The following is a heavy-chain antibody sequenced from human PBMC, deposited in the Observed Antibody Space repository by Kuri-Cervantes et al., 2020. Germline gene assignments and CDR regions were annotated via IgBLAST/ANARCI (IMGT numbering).Heavy chain of an antibody. D-gene: IGHD3-22*01. V-gene: IGHV1-3*01. CDR1: GYTFTSYA. CDR3: ARDFSSSGYWWGNWYFDL. Sequence: ASVKVSCKASGYTFTSYAMHWVRQAPGQRLEWMGWINAGNGNTKYSQKFQGRVTITRDTSASTAYMELSSLRSEDTAVYYCARDFSSSGYWWGNWYFDLWGRGTLVTVSS. CDR2: INAGNGNT. J-gene: IGHJ2*01.